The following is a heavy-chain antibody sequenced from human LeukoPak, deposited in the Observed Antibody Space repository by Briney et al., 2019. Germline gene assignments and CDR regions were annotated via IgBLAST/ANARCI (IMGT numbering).Heavy chain of an antibody. Sequence: TLSLTCAVYGGSFSGYYWSWIRQPPGKGLEWIGEMNHSGGTYYNPSLKSRVTLSVDTSKYQFSLKMNSVTAADTAVYYCARGRYSQYFDYWGQGTLVTVSS. CDR3: ARGRYSQYFDY. V-gene: IGHV4-34*01. D-gene: IGHD5-18*01. CDR1: GGSFSGYY. J-gene: IGHJ4*02. CDR2: MNHSGGT.